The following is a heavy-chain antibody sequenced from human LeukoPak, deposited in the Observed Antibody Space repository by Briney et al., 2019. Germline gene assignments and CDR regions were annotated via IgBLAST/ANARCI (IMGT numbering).Heavy chain of an antibody. V-gene: IGHV4-59*01. J-gene: IGHJ6*02. Sequence: SGTLSLTCTVSGGSISGYYWSWIRQSPGKGLEWIGYMYYSGNIDYNPSLKSRVTISADTSKNQFSLRLSSVTAADTAVYYCARGDYYDSSGTYGMDVWGQGTTVIVSS. CDR1: GGSISGYY. CDR2: MYYSGNI. D-gene: IGHD3-22*01. CDR3: ARGDYYDSSGTYGMDV.